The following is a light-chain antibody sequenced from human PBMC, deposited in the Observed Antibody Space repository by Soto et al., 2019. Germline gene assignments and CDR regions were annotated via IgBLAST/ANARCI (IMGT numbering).Light chain of an antibody. Sequence: EIVLTQSPATLSLSPGERATLSCRASQSVSSHLAWYQHKPGQAPRLLIYDASNRATGIPDRFRGSWSGTDFSLTISRLVREDFAVYYCAQRVWPWTVGQVTKVDIK. J-gene: IGKJ1*01. CDR1: QSVSSH. V-gene: IGKV3-11*01. CDR3: AQRVWPWT. CDR2: DAS.